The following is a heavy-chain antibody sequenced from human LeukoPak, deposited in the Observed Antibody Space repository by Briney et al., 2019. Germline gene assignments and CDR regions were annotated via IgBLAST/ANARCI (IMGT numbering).Heavy chain of an antibody. CDR2: IRYDGSNK. Sequence: GGSLRLSCVASGFSFSYHGMNWVRQAPGKGLEWVAFIRYDGSNKYYADSVKGRFTISRDNSKNTLYLHVNSLRPEDTAVYYCARDQWLRSKFYYMDVWGKGTTVTVSS. D-gene: IGHD5-12*01. CDR1: GFSFSYHG. V-gene: IGHV3-30*02. J-gene: IGHJ6*03. CDR3: ARDQWLRSKFYYMDV.